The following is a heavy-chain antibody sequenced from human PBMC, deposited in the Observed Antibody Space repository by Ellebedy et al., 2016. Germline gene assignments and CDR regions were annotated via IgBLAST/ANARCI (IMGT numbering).Heavy chain of an antibody. CDR2: ISYDGGRK. CDR1: GFSFNYYA. CDR3: ARDGESEGYDFDY. Sequence: GGSLRLSXAASGFSFNYYAIHWVRQAPGKGLEWVAVISYDGGRKYYADSVKGRFTISRDNSNNALYLQMNSLRPEDTAMYYCARDGESEGYDFDYWGQGTLVTVSS. J-gene: IGHJ4*02. V-gene: IGHV3-30*04. D-gene: IGHD5-12*01.